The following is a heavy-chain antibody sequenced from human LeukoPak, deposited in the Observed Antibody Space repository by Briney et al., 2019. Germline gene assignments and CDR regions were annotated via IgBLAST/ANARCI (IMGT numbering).Heavy chain of an antibody. CDR3: ARASSYDSSGYYWGSSDY. CDR2: IIPIFGTA. Sequence: SVKVSCKASGGTFSSYAISWVRQAPGQGLEWMGGIIPIFGTANYAQKFQGRVTITADESTSTAYMELSSLRSEDTAVYYCARASSYDSSGYYWGSSDYWGQGTLVTVSS. J-gene: IGHJ4*02. CDR1: GGTFSSYA. V-gene: IGHV1-69*01. D-gene: IGHD3-22*01.